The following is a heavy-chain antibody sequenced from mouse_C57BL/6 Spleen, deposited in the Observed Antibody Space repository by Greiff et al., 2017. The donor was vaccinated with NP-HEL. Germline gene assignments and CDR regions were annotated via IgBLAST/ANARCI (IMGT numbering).Heavy chain of an antibody. CDR3: ARGPSYGNPPSAMDY. CDR2: IDPSDSET. J-gene: IGHJ4*01. D-gene: IGHD1-2*01. V-gene: IGHV1-52*01. Sequence: VQLQQPGAELVRPGSSVKLSCKASGYTFTSYWMHWVKQRPIQGLEWIGNIDPSDSETHYNQKFKDKATLTVDKSSSTAYMQLSSLTSEDSAVYYCARGPSYGNPPSAMDYWGQGTSVTVSS. CDR1: GYTFTSYW.